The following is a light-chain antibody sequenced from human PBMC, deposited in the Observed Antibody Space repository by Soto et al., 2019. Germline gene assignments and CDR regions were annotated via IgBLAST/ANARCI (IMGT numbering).Light chain of an antibody. V-gene: IGKV1-5*03. CDR3: QQSNSYSWT. J-gene: IGKJ1*01. CDR1: QSISSW. Sequence: DIQMTQSPSTLSASVGDRVTITCRASQSISSWLAWYQQKPGKAPKLLIYEASTLESGVSSRFSGSGSGTEFTLTINSLQPDDFATYYCQQSNSYSWTFGQGTKVDIK. CDR2: EAS.